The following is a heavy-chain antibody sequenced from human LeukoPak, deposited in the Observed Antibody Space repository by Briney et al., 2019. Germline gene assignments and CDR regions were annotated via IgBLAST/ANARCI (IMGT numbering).Heavy chain of an antibody. CDR2: IYYSGST. Sequence: SETLSLTCTVSDGSISSYYWSWIRQPPGKGLEWIGYIYYSGSTNYNPSLKSRVTISVDTSKNQFSLKLSSVTAADTAVYYCARAPYDILTGYYFYYYGMDVWGQGTTVTVSS. V-gene: IGHV4-59*01. CDR3: ARAPYDILTGYYFYYYGMDV. J-gene: IGHJ6*02. CDR1: DGSISSYY. D-gene: IGHD3-9*01.